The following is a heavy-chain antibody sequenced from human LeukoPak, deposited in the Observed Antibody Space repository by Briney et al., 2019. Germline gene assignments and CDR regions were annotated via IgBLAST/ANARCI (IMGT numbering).Heavy chain of an antibody. CDR2: FYYSGGT. D-gene: IGHD1-26*01. J-gene: IGHJ5*02. CDR3: ARVEPIVGATIKGGWFDP. CDR1: GGSLSSNNYY. Sequence: SETLSLTCTVSGGSLSSNNYYWGWIRQPPGKGLEWIGSFYYSGGTYYNPSLKSRVTISVDTSKNQFSLKLSSVTAADTAVYYCARVEPIVGATIKGGWFDPWGQGTLVTVSS. V-gene: IGHV4-39*07.